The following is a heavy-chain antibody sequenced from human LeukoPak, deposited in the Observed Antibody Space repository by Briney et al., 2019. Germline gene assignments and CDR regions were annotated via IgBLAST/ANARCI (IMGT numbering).Heavy chain of an antibody. CDR3: ARDHSGYSFDY. D-gene: IGHD3-22*01. CDR1: GFTVSSNY. Sequence: PGGSLRLSCAASGFTVSSNYMSWVRQAPGQGLEWVSLIYSGGSTFYADSVKGRFTISRDNSKNTLHHQMNSLRAEDTAVYYCARDHSGYSFDYWGQGTLVTVSS. J-gene: IGHJ4*02. V-gene: IGHV3-66*01. CDR2: IYSGGST.